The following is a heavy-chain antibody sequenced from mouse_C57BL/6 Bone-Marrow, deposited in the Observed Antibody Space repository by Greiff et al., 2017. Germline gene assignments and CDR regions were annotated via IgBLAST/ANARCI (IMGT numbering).Heavy chain of an antibody. Sequence: QVHVKQSGAELVRPGTSVKMSCKASGYTFTNYWIGWAKQRPGHGLEWIGDIYPGGGYTNYNEKFKGKATLTADKSSSTAYMQFSSLTSEDSAIYYCARRYSNGLWFAYWGQGTLVTVSA. CDR3: ARRYSNGLWFAY. CDR1: GYTFTNYW. J-gene: IGHJ3*01. CDR2: IYPGGGYT. D-gene: IGHD2-5*01. V-gene: IGHV1-63*01.